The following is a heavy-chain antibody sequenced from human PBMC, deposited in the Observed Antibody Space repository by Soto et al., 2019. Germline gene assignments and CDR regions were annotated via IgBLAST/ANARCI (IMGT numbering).Heavy chain of an antibody. CDR2: TYYSGNP. D-gene: IGHD3-10*01. CDR1: GDTISTGGYT. Sequence: PSETLSLTCDVSGDTISTGGYTWAWIRQPPGKALEWIGHTYYSGNPYYNPSLKSRVTISVDTSKNQFSLKLSSVTAADTAVYYCARAGTTMVRGVISGWFDPWGQGTLVTVSS. V-gene: IGHV4-30-2*03. J-gene: IGHJ5*02. CDR3: ARAGTTMVRGVISGWFDP.